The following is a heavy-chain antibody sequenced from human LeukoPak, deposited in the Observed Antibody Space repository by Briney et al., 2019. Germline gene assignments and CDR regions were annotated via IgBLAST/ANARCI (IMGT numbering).Heavy chain of an antibody. CDR1: GGSLSGYY. CDR3: AREDYGEQNFDY. J-gene: IGHJ4*02. D-gene: IGHD4-17*01. CDR2: INHSGST. Sequence: PSETLSLTCAVYGGSLSGYYWSWIRQPPGKGLEWIGEINHSGSTNYNPSLKSRVTISVDTSKNQFSLKLSSVAAADTAVYYCAREDYGEQNFDYWGQGTLVTVSS. V-gene: IGHV4-34*01.